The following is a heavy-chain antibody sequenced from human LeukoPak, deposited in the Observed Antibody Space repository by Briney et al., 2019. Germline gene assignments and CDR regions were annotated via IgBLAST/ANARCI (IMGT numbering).Heavy chain of an antibody. D-gene: IGHD1-26*01. CDR3: ARVKMGATTAFEY. CDR2: IYYSGST. CDR1: GGSISSYY. J-gene: IGHJ4*02. V-gene: IGHV4-59*01. Sequence: SETLSLTCTVSGGSISSYYWSWIRQPPGEGLEWIGYIYYSGSTNYNPSLKSRVTISIDTPKNQFSLKVTSVTAADTAVYYCARVKMGATTAFEYWGQGTLVTVSS.